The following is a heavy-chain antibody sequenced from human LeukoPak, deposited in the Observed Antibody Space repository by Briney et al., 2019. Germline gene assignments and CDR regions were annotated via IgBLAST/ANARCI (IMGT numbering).Heavy chain of an antibody. CDR2: IYHSGST. D-gene: IGHD3-22*01. CDR3: ATIPDDSSGYYGNDY. CDR1: GGSISSGGYS. J-gene: IGHJ4*02. V-gene: IGHV4-30-2*01. Sequence: PSETLSLTCAVSGGSISSGGYSWSWIRQPPGKGLEWIGYIYHSGSTYYNPSLKSRVTISVDTSKNQFSLKLSSVTAADTAVYYCATIPDDSSGYYGNDYWGQGTLVTVSS.